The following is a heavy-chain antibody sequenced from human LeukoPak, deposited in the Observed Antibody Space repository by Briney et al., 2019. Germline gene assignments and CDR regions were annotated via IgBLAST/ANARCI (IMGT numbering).Heavy chain of an antibody. V-gene: IGHV1-2*02. Sequence: ASVKVSCKASGGTFSSYAISWVRQAPGQGLEWMGWINPNSGDANYAQKFQGRVTMTRDTSISTAYMELSRLRSDDTAVYYCARELLIAGTFDYWGQGTLVIVSS. CDR2: INPNSGDA. J-gene: IGHJ4*02. CDR3: ARELLIAGTFDY. D-gene: IGHD1-1*01. CDR1: GGTFSSYA.